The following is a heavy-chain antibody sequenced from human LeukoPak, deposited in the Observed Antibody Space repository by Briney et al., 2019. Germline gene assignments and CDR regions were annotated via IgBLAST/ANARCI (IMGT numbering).Heavy chain of an antibody. CDR3: ARADVGITMVRGSSNWFDP. Sequence: PGGSLRLSCAASGFTVSSNYMSWVRQAPGKGLEWVANIKQDGSEKYYVDSEKGRFTISRDNAKNSLYLQMNSLRAEDTAVYYCARADVGITMVRGSSNWFDPWGQGTLVTVSS. CDR1: GFTVSSNY. V-gene: IGHV3-7*01. CDR2: IKQDGSEK. J-gene: IGHJ5*02. D-gene: IGHD3-10*01.